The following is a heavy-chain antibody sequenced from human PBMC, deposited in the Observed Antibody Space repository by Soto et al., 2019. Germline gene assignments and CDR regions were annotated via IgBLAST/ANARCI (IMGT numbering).Heavy chain of an antibody. J-gene: IGHJ4*02. CDR1: GGGNLRDYR. CDR2: IIPKLGSA. Sequence: QVQLAQSGAEVKEPGSSVKVSCKASGGGNLRDYRTTWVRRAPGQGLEWMGGIIPKLGSANYAQNFQGRVTFTADESANMVSRELRSLRSDDTAVYYGPRGGDGYNFAAFYWGQETPVTVSS. D-gene: IGHD2-21*01. V-gene: IGHV1-69*01. CDR3: PRGGDGYNFAAFY.